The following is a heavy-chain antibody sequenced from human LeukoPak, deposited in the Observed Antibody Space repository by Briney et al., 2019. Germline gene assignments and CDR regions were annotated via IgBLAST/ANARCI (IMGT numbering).Heavy chain of an antibody. J-gene: IGHJ2*01. V-gene: IGHV6-1*01. CDR2: TYYRSKWYN. D-gene: IGHD3-10*01. Sequence: SQTLSLTCAISGDSVSSNSAAWNWIRQSPSRGLEWLGRTYYRSKWYNDYAVSVKSRITINPDTSKNQFSLQLNSVTPEDTAVYYCARDHRITMVRGVITHYWYFDLWAAAPWSLSPQ. CDR1: GDSVSSNSAA. CDR3: ARDHRITMVRGVITHYWYFDL.